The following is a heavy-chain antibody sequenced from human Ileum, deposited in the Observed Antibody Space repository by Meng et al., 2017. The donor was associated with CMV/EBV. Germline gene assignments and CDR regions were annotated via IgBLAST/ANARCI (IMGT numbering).Heavy chain of an antibody. J-gene: IGHJ6*02. CDR3: AKDVHVGLGGNGMDV. Sequence: GGSLRLSCAASGFTFSSYAMSWVRQAPGKGREWVSAISGSGGSTYFADSVKGRVTISRDNSKNTLYLQMNSLRAEDTAVYYCAKDVHVGLGGNGMDVWGQGTTVTVSS. CDR2: ISGSGGST. CDR1: GFTFSSYA. D-gene: IGHD3-16*01. V-gene: IGHV3-23*01.